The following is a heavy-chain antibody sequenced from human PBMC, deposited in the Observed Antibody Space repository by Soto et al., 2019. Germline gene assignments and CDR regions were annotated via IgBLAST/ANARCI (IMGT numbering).Heavy chain of an antibody. V-gene: IGHV5-51*01. CDR2: IYPGDSDT. J-gene: IGHJ3*02. CDR1: GYSFTSYW. CDR3: ASYLAAAGPLFAI. Sequence: PGESLKISCKGSGYSFTSYWIGWVRQMPGKGLEWMGIIYPGDSDTRYSPSFQGQVTISADKSISTAYLQWSSLKASDTAMYYCASYLAAAGPLFAIWGQGTMVTVSS. D-gene: IGHD6-13*01.